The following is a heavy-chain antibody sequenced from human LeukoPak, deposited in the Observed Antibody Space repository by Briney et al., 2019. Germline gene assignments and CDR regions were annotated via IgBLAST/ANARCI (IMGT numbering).Heavy chain of an antibody. CDR2: IYSGGRT. CDR3: ARVWYGSGSLYSYYYYMNV. Sequence: GGSLRLSCAASGFTVSSNYMSWVRQAPGKGLEWVSVIYSGGRTQYADSVKGRFSTSRDNSKNTLYLQMNSLRAEDTAVYYCARVWYGSGSLYSYYYYMNVWGKGTTVTISS. D-gene: IGHD3-10*01. J-gene: IGHJ6*03. CDR1: GFTVSSNY. V-gene: IGHV3-66*01.